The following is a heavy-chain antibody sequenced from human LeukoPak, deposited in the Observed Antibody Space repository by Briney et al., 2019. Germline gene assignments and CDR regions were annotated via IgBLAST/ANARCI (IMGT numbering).Heavy chain of an antibody. J-gene: IGHJ4*02. V-gene: IGHV3-30*02. D-gene: IGHD6-6*01. Sequence: GGSLRLSCAASGFTFSSYGMHWVRQAPGKGLEWVAFIRYDGSNKYYADSVKGRFTISRDNSKNTLYLQMNSLRAEDTAVYYCAKDSFLEYSSSSGQVDYWGQGTLVTVSS. CDR2: IRYDGSNK. CDR3: AKDSFLEYSSSSGQVDY. CDR1: GFTFSSYG.